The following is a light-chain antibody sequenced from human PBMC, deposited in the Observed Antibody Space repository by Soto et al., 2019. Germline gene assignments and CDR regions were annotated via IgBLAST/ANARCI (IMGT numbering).Light chain of an antibody. CDR3: QQYNSWPPWT. CDR1: QSVSSN. Sequence: EIVMTQSPATLSVSPGERATLSCRASQSVSSNLAWYQQKPGQAPRLLIYGASTRATGIPARFSGSGSGTEVTLTISSLQSEDFAVYYCQQYNSWPPWTFGRGTKVEIK. CDR2: GAS. V-gene: IGKV3-15*01. J-gene: IGKJ1*01.